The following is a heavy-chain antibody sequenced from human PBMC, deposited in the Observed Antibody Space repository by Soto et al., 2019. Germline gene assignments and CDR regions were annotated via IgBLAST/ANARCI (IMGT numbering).Heavy chain of an antibody. CDR2: ISSSSSYI. CDR3: ARAVLMVYAFDY. D-gene: IGHD2-8*01. CDR1: GFTFSSYS. J-gene: IGHJ4*02. V-gene: IGHV3-21*01. Sequence: DVQLVESGGGLVQPGGSLRLSCAASGFTFSSYSMNWVRQAPGKGLEWVSSISSSSSYIYYADSVKGRFTISRDNAKNSLYLQMNSLRAEDTAVYYCARAVLMVYAFDYWGQGTLVTVSS.